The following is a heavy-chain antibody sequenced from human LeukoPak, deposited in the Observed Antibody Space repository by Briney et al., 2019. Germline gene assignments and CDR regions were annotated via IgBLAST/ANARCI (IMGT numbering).Heavy chain of an antibody. J-gene: IGHJ6*02. V-gene: IGHV1-18*01. CDR2: ISAYNGNT. Sequence: ASVKVSCKASGYTFTSYGISWVRQAPGQGLEWMGWISAYNGNTNYAQKLQGRVTMTTATSKSTAYMELRSLRSDDTAVYYCARPSFHCSSTSCYTGYGMDVWGQGTTVTVSS. CDR1: GYTFTSYG. D-gene: IGHD2-2*02. CDR3: ARPSFHCSSTSCYTGYGMDV.